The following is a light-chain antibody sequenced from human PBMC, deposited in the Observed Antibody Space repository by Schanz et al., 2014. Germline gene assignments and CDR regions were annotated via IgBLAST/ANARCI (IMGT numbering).Light chain of an antibody. CDR3: SSYTSSSTLEV. Sequence: QSALTQPASVSGSPGQSITISCTGTSSDLGSYNLVSWYQQHPGKAPKLMIYDVSNRPSGVSNRFSGSKSGNTASLTISGLQAEDEADYYCSSYTSSSTLEVFGGGTKVTVL. J-gene: IGLJ2*01. CDR2: DVS. V-gene: IGLV2-14*02. CDR1: SSDLGSYNL.